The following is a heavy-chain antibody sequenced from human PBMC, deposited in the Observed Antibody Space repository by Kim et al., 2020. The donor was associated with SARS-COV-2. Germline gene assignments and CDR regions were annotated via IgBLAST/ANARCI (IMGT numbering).Heavy chain of an antibody. CDR3: ARGSGYYWGGGGY. J-gene: IGHJ1*01. Sequence: GGSLRLSCVASGFIFSDFGMHWVRQAPGKGLEWVAVIWYDGSNKYYADSVKGRFTISRDNSKSTLYLQMSSLRGEDTAVYYCARGSGYYWGGGGYWGQGT. CDR2: IWYDGSNK. V-gene: IGHV3-33*01. D-gene: IGHD3-22*01. CDR1: GFIFSDFG.